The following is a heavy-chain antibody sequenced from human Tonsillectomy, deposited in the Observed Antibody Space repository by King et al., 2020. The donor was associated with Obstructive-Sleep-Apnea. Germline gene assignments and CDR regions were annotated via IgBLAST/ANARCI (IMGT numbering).Heavy chain of an antibody. D-gene: IGHD6-19*01. Sequence: VQLVESGGGLVQPGGSLRLSCAASGFTFSSYDMHWVRQATGKGLEWVSAIGTAGDTYYPGSVKGRFTISRENAKNSLYLQMNSLRAGDTAVYYCARGIRGWAPGFDYWGQGTLVTVSS. CDR2: IGTAGDT. V-gene: IGHV3-13*01. J-gene: IGHJ4*02. CDR3: ARGIRGWAPGFDY. CDR1: GFTFSSYD.